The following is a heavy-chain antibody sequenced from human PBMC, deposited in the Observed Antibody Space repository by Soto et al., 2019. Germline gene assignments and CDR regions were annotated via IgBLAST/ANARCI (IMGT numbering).Heavy chain of an antibody. V-gene: IGHV1-18*01. Sequence: QVQLVQSGAEVKKPGASVKVSCKASGYTFTSYGISWVRQAPGQGLEWMGWISAYNGNTNYAQKLQGRVTMTTDTSTSTAYMELRSLRSDDTVVYYCASHPLYSSSWIDPLTYWGQGTLVTVSS. CDR1: GYTFTSYG. CDR2: ISAYNGNT. CDR3: ASHPLYSSSWIDPLTY. J-gene: IGHJ4*02. D-gene: IGHD6-13*01.